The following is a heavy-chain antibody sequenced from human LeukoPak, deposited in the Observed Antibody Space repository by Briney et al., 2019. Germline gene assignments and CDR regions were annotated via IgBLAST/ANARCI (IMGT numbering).Heavy chain of an antibody. CDR3: AKVSTHYDFWSGYYYDY. D-gene: IGHD3-3*01. V-gene: IGHV3-23*01. J-gene: IGHJ4*02. CDR1: GFTFSSYA. CDR2: ISGSGGST. Sequence: GGSLRLSCAASGFTFSSYAMSWVRQAPGKGLEWVSAISGSGGSTYYADSVKGRFTISRDNPKNTLYLQVNSLRAEDTAVYYCAKVSTHYDFWSGYYYDYWGQGTLVTVSS.